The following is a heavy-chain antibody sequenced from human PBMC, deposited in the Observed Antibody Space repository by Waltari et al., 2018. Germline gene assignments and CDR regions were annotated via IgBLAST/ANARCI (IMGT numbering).Heavy chain of an antibody. J-gene: IGHJ5*02. Sequence: QVQLQESGPGLVKPSETLSLTCTVPGGSISSYYWSWIRQPPGKGLEWIGYIYYSGSTNYNPSLKSRVTISVDTSKNQFSLKLSSVTAADTAVYYCARVSDFWSGYYTWGQGTLVTVSS. CDR2: IYYSGST. CDR3: ARVSDFWSGYYT. V-gene: IGHV4-59*01. CDR1: GGSISSYY. D-gene: IGHD3-3*01.